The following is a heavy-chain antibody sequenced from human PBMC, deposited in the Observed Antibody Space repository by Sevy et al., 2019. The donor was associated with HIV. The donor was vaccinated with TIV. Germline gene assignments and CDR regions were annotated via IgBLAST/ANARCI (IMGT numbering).Heavy chain of an antibody. CDR3: AKGGGGQWLDNYYLDY. CDR2: ISGTGGST. V-gene: IGHV3-23*01. CDR1: GFTFSSYA. Sequence: GGSLRLSCAASGFTFSSYAMSWVRQAPGKGLEWVSAISGTGGSTYYADSVKGRFTISRDNSKNTLYLQMNSLRAEDTAVYYCAKGGGGQWLDNYYLDYWGQGTLVTVSS. J-gene: IGHJ4*02. D-gene: IGHD6-19*01.